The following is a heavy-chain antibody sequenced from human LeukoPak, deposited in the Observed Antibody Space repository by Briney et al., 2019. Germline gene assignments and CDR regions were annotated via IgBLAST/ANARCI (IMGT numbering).Heavy chain of an antibody. CDR3: ARADGSGSYYLSDAFDI. V-gene: IGHV4-34*01. Sequence: SETLSLTCAVYGVSFSGYYWSWIRQPPGKGLEWIGEINHSGSTNYNPSLKSRVTISVDTSKNRFSLKLSSVTAADTAVYYCARADGSGSYYLSDAFDIWGQGTMVTVSS. J-gene: IGHJ3*02. D-gene: IGHD3-10*01. CDR1: GVSFSGYY. CDR2: INHSGST.